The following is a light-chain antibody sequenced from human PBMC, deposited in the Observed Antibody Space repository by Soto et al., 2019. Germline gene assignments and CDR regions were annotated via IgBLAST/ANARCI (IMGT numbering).Light chain of an antibody. CDR1: QSVSSNY. V-gene: IGKV3-20*01. Sequence: EIVLTQSPGTLSLSPGERATLSCRASQSVSSNYLAWYKQKRGQAPRLLIYGASSRATGIPTKFSGRGSGTDFTLPISRLAPEDFAVYYCQQYDTSSRTFGQGTKAEI. J-gene: IGKJ1*01. CDR2: GAS. CDR3: QQYDTSSRT.